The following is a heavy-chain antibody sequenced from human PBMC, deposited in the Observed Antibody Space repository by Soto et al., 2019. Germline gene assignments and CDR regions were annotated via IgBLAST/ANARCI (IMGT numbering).Heavy chain of an antibody. J-gene: IGHJ6*02. CDR3: ARDARGTRGFDEMDI. Sequence: ASVKVSCKASGYIFTGHHIQWALQAPARGLEWMGWINPNSGDTEYAQNFQGRVTMTRDTSFNLVYMEMSGLMSDDTAVYYCARDARGTRGFDEMDIWGQGTTVTVSS. CDR1: GYIFTGHH. D-gene: IGHD3-9*01. CDR2: INPNSGDT. V-gene: IGHV1-2*02.